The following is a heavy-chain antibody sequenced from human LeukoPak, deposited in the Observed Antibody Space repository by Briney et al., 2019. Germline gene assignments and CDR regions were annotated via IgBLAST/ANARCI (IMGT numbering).Heavy chain of an antibody. CDR3: VRDWEGFNFDI. J-gene: IGHJ3*02. V-gene: IGHV4-59*02. CDR1: GGSVRSYH. CDR2: IHNSGGT. D-gene: IGHD1-26*01. Sequence: SETLSLTCTVSGGSVRSYHWSWIRQSPGEGLEWVAYIHNSGGTRYNPSLQSRVTISVDTSKNQFSLKLRSVTAADTAVYYCVRDWEGFNFDIWGQGTMVTVSS.